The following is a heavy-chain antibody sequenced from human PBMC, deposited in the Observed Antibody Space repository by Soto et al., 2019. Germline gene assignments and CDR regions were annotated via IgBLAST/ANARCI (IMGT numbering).Heavy chain of an antibody. D-gene: IGHD2-15*01. J-gene: IGHJ6*03. V-gene: IGHV3-66*01. CDR1: GFTVSSNY. CDR3: AREVRGIYYYYMDV. CDR2: IYSGGST. Sequence: GGSLRLSCAASGFTVSSNYMSWVRQAPGKGLEWVSVIYSGGSTYYADSVKGRFTISRDNSKNTLYLQMNSLRAEDTAVYYCAREVRGIYYYYMDVWGKGTTVTVSS.